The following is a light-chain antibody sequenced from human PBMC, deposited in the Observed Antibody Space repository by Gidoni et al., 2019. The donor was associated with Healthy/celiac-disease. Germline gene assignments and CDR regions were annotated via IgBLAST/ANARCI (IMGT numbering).Light chain of an antibody. CDR3: QAWDSSNVV. J-gene: IGLJ2*01. Sequence: SYELTQPPSFSVSPGQTASITCSGDKLGDKYACWYQQKPGQSPVLVIYQDSKRPSGIPERFSGSNSGNTATLTISGTQAMDEADYYCQAWDSSNVVFGGGTKLTVL. CDR1: KLGDKY. CDR2: QDS. V-gene: IGLV3-1*01.